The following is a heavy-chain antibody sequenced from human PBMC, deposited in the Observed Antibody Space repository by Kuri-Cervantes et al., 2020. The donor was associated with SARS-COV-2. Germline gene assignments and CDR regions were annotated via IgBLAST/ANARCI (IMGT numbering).Heavy chain of an antibody. CDR2: INPDGSYT. CDR3: VRDGDHWNFDY. Sequence: GGSLRLSCAASGFTFSSYAVSWVRQAPGKGLEWVSRINPDGSYTNNADSVKGRFTLSRDNAKNMLFLQMNSLRAEDTAVYYCVRDGDHWNFDYWGQGTLVTVSS. CDR1: GFTFSSYA. D-gene: IGHD1-1*01. J-gene: IGHJ4*02. V-gene: IGHV3-74*01.